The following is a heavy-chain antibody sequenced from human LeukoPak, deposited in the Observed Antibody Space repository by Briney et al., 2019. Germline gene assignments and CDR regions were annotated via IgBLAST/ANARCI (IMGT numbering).Heavy chain of an antibody. D-gene: IGHD5-24*01. CDR2: IRTSSRVM. V-gene: IGHV3-48*01. J-gene: IGHJ6*02. CDR1: GFTFSSYA. Sequence: GGSLRLSCAASGFTFSSYAMSWVRQAPGKGLEWVAYIRTSSRVMYYADSVKGRFTISRDDAKNSLYLQMNSLRAEDTAVYYCARDGTRDFYYGMDVWGQGTTVTVSS. CDR3: ARDGTRDFYYGMDV.